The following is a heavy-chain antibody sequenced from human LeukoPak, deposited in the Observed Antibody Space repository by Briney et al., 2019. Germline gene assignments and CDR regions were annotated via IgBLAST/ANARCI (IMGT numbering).Heavy chain of an antibody. V-gene: IGHV1-69*13. J-gene: IGHJ3*02. CDR2: IIPIFGTA. D-gene: IGHD2-2*01. CDR1: GGTFSSYA. Sequence: ASVKVSCKASGGTFSSYAISWVRQAPGQGLEWMGGIIPIFGTANYAQKFQGRVTITADESTSTAYMELSSLRSEDTAAYYCAREGAPIVVVPAANDAFDIWGQGTMVTVSS. CDR3: AREGAPIVVVPAANDAFDI.